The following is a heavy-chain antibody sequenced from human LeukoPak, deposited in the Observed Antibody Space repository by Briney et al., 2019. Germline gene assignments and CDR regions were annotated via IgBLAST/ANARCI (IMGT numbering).Heavy chain of an antibody. CDR3: GSRGSLLERLKPGFYFDY. CDR2: ISSSSSTI. CDR1: GFTFSSYS. Sequence: PGRSLRLSCAASGFTFSSYSMNWVRQAPGKGLEWVSYISSSSSTIYYAASVKGRFTISRDNAKNSLYLQMNSLRAEDTAVYYCGSRGSLLERLKPGFYFDYWGQGTLVTVSS. J-gene: IGHJ4*02. D-gene: IGHD1-1*01. V-gene: IGHV3-48*01.